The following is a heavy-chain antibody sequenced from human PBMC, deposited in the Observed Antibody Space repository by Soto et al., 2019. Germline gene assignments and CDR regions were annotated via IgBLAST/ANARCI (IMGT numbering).Heavy chain of an antibody. CDR2: INAANGNV. CDR3: ARAVGQFDP. Sequence: ASVNVSFKSSGYTFISYSLHWVRQAPGQRLECMGWINAANGNVKYSQKLQGRVTITRDTSASTAYMELSSLRSEDTAVYYCARAVGQFDPWGQGTLVTVSS. J-gene: IGHJ5*02. D-gene: IGHD6-19*01. CDR1: GYTFISYS. V-gene: IGHV1-3*01.